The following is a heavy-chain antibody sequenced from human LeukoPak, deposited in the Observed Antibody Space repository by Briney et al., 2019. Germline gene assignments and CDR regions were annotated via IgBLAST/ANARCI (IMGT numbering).Heavy chain of an antibody. CDR3: ARGISQPPVALDI. Sequence: PGGSLRLSCAASGFTFSSYWMHWVRQAPGKGLVWVSRIDTAGSGATYADSVKGRFTISRDNAKNTVYLQINSLRAEDTAVYYCARGISQPPVALDIWGQGTMVTVSS. J-gene: IGHJ3*02. D-gene: IGHD6-13*01. V-gene: IGHV3-74*01. CDR2: IDTAGSGA. CDR1: GFTFSSYW.